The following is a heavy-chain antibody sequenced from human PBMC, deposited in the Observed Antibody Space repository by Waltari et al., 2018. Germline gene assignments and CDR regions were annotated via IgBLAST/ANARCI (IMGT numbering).Heavy chain of an antibody. CDR1: SGGYY. Sequence: SGGYYWSWIRQHPGKGLEWIVYIYYSGSTYYNPSLKSRVTISVDTSKNQFSLKLSSVTAADTAVYYCARDFTADEGDYYYYYMDVWGKGTTVTVSS. D-gene: IGHD2-21*02. CDR3: ARDFTADEGDYYYYYMDV. V-gene: IGHV4-31*02. CDR2: IYYSGST. J-gene: IGHJ6*03.